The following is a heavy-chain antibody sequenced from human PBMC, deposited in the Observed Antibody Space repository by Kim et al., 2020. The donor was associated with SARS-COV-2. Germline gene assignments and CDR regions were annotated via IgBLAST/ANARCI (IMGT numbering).Heavy chain of an antibody. D-gene: IGHD3-10*01. V-gene: IGHV4-30-4*01. Sequence: SETLSLTCTVSGGSISSGDYYWSWIRQPPGKGLEWIGYIYYSGSTYYNPSLKSRVTISVDTSKNQFSLKLSSVTAADTAVYYCARDHDVYGSGSWGYFDYWGQGTLVTVSS. J-gene: IGHJ4*02. CDR1: GGSISSGDYY. CDR2: IYYSGST. CDR3: ARDHDVYGSGSWGYFDY.